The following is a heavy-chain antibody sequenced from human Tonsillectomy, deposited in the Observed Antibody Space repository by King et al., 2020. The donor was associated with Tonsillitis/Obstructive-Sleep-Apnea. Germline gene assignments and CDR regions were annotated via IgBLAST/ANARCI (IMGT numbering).Heavy chain of an antibody. CDR2: ISYDGSNT. CDR3: ARGTNWGEIDY. Sequence: VQLVESGGGVVQPGRSLRLSCAASGFTFSSYAMHWVRQAPGKGLEWVAVISYDGSNTYYADSVKGRFTISRDNSKNTLYLQMNSLRAEDTAVYYCARGTNWGEIDYWGQGTLVTVSS. D-gene: IGHD7-27*01. CDR1: GFTFSSYA. V-gene: IGHV3-30*04. J-gene: IGHJ4*02.